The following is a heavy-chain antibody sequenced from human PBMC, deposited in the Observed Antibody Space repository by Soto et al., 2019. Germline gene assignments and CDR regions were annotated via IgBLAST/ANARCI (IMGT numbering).Heavy chain of an antibody. CDR2: INYDGYS. CDR3: ARHGFGPLHGLVDV. V-gene: IGHV4-59*08. J-gene: IGHJ6*02. D-gene: IGHD3-10*01. Sequence: QVQLQESGPGLVKPSETLSLTCTVSGGSITNYYCSWFRQPPGKGLEWIGYINYDGYSAYNLSLKRRVTLSRDASKTQFSLVLEFVTATDTAVYYCARHGFGPLHGLVDVWGPGTTVIVSS. CDR1: GGSITNYY.